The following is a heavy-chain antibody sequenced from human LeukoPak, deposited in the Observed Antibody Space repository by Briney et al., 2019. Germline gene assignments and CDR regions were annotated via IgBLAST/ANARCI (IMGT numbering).Heavy chain of an antibody. V-gene: IGHV3-23*01. CDR3: ARGGAVAGRFGY. CDR2: ISGSGGAT. J-gene: IGHJ4*02. Sequence: GGSLRLSCAVSGFTFDDYAMHWVRQVLGKGLEWVSGISGSGGATYYADSVKGRFTISRDNSKNTLYLQMNSLRADDTAVYYCARGGAVAGRFGYWGQGTLVTVSS. CDR1: GFTFDDYA. D-gene: IGHD6-19*01.